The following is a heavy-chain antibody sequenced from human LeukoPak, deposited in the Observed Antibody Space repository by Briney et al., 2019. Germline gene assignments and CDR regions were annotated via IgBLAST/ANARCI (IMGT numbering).Heavy chain of an antibody. CDR3: ARGPLRFLEWLLYFDY. CDR2: ISSSSSYI. J-gene: IGHJ4*02. CDR1: GFTFSSYS. D-gene: IGHD3-3*01. Sequence: GGSLRLSCAASGFTFSSYSMNWVRQAPGKGLEWVSSISSSSSYIYYADSVKGRFTISRDNAKNSLYLQMNSLRAEDTAVYYCARGPLRFLEWLLYFDYWGQGTLVTVSS. V-gene: IGHV3-21*01.